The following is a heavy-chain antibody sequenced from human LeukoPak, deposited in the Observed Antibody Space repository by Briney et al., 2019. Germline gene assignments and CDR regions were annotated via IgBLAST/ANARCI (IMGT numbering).Heavy chain of an antibody. D-gene: IGHD3-22*01. CDR3: AKPTYYYDSSGSRNYYFDY. V-gene: IGHV3-23*01. Sequence: PGGSLRLSCAASGFTFSSYAMSWVRQAPGKGLEWVSAISGSGGSTHYADSVKGRFTISRDNSKNTLYLQMNSLRAEDTAVYYCAKPTYYYDSSGSRNYYFDYWGQGTLVTVSS. J-gene: IGHJ4*02. CDR1: GFTFSSYA. CDR2: ISGSGGST.